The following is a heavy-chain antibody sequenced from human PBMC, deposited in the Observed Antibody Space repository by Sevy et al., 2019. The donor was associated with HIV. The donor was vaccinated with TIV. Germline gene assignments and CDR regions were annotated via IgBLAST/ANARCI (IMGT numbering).Heavy chain of an antibody. J-gene: IGHJ3*02. CDR1: GGSFSGYY. CDR2: INHSGST. V-gene: IGHV4-34*01. D-gene: IGHD3-22*01. Sequence: SETLSLTCAVYGGSFSGYYWSWIRQPPGKGLEWIGEINHSGSTNYNPSLKSRVTISVDTSKNQFSLKLGSVTAADTAVYYCARGTTMIVVVNPVRGFDIWGQGTMVTVSS. CDR3: ARGTTMIVVVNPVRGFDI.